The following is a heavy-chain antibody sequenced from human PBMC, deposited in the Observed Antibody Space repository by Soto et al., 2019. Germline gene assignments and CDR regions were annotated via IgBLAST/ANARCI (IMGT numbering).Heavy chain of an antibody. CDR2: ISYDGSNK. CDR1: GFTFSGYG. J-gene: IGHJ2*01. V-gene: IGHV3-30*18. CDR3: AKDVDSSGWYYYFDI. D-gene: IGHD6-19*01. Sequence: GGSLRLSCAASGFTFSGYGIHWVRQAPGKGLEWVAVISYDGSNKYYADSVKGRFTISRDNSKNTLYLQMNSLRAEDTAVYYCAKDVDSSGWYYYFDIWGRGALVTVSS.